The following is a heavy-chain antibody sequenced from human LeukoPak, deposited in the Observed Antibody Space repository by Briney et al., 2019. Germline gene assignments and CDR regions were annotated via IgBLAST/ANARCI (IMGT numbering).Heavy chain of an antibody. CDR1: GGSISSRHYF. D-gene: IGHD3-22*01. CDR2: VYYSGST. V-gene: IGHV4-39*01. J-gene: IGHJ6*02. CDR3: ARLDNSGYYTLDV. Sequence: SETLSLTCTVSGGSISSRHYFWGWTRQPPGNGLEWIGSVYYSGSTYYSPSLKSRVTLSVDTSTNQFSLKLNSVTAADTAVYYCARLDNSGYYTLDVWGQGTTVTVSS.